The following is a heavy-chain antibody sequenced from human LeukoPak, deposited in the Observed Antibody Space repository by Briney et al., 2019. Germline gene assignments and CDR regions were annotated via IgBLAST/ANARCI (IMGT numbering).Heavy chain of an antibody. D-gene: IGHD6-19*01. CDR2: INHSGST. CDR1: GGSFSGYY. J-gene: IGHJ4*02. V-gene: IGHV4-34*01. CDR3: ARWGYSSGWYLHFDY. Sequence: SETLSLTCAVYGGSFSGYYWSWIRQPPGKGLEWIGEINHSGSTNYNPSLKSRVTISVDTSKNQFSLKLSSVTAADTAVYYCARWGYSSGWYLHFDYWGQGTLVTVSS.